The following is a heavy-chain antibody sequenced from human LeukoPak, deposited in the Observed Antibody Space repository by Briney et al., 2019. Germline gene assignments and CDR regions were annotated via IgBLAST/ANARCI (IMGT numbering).Heavy chain of an antibody. V-gene: IGHV3-9*01. CDR1: GFTFDDYA. Sequence: PGGSLRLSCAASGFTFDDYAMHWVRQAPGKGLEWVSGISWNSGSIGYADSVKGRFTISRDNAKNSLYLQMNSLRAEDTAVYYCARDRVVVVPAVHYYYMDVWGKGTTVTVSS. J-gene: IGHJ6*03. CDR2: ISWNSGSI. D-gene: IGHD2-2*01. CDR3: ARDRVVVVPAVHYYYMDV.